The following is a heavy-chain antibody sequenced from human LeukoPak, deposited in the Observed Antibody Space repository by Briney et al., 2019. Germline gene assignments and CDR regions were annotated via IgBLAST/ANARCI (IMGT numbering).Heavy chain of an antibody. CDR2: INHSGST. Sequence: SETLSLTCAVYGGSFSGYYWSWIRQPPGKGLEWIGEINHSGSTNYNPSLKSRVTISEDTSKNQFSLKLSSVTAADTAVYYCARGRYCSSTSCYGGDYWGQGTLVTVSS. CDR1: GGSFSGYY. D-gene: IGHD2-2*01. CDR3: ARGRYCSSTSCYGGDY. J-gene: IGHJ4*02. V-gene: IGHV4-34*01.